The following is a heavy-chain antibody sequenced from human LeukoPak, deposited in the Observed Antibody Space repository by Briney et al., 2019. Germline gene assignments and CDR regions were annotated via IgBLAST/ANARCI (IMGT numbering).Heavy chain of an antibody. CDR2: IWAYNGDR. Sequence: ASVKVSRKASVYTFNTYGIIWVGQAPGPGLEGVGWIWAYNGDRTYAQKPHSRVTLTTDGSTSTAYMALRSVRFDAPAVCYFSRETTGGSLEIDCWGEGTQVTDS. V-gene: IGHV1-18*01. CDR3: SRETTGGSLEIDC. D-gene: IGHD2-8*02. J-gene: IGHJ4*02. CDR1: VYTFNTYG.